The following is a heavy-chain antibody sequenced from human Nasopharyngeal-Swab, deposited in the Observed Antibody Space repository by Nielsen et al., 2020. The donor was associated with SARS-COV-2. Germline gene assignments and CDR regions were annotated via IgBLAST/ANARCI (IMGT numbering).Heavy chain of an antibody. CDR2: INPSGGST. D-gene: IGHD3-10*01. J-gene: IGHJ5*02. CDR1: GYTFTSYY. CDR3: ARDVLLWFGDPHGGLDP. V-gene: IGHV1-46*01. Sequence: SVKVSCKASGYTFTSYYMHWVRQAPGQGLEWMGIINPSGGSTSYAQKFQGRVTMTRDTSTSTVYMELSSLRSEDTAVYYCARDVLLWFGDPHGGLDPWGQGTLVTVSS.